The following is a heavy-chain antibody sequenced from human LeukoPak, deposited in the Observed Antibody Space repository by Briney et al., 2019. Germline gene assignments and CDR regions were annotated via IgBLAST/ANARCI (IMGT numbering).Heavy chain of an antibody. Sequence: LGTLFPTCTVSGGPIRGYYWSWIRQAPREGPGGVGYIYYSGSTNYNPSLKSRVTISVDTSKNQFSLELTSVTAADTAVYYCARPMVRGVNDALDIWGQGTMVTVSS. J-gene: IGHJ3*02. CDR3: ARPMVRGVNDALDI. V-gene: IGHV4-59*08. D-gene: IGHD3-10*01. CDR2: IYYSGST. CDR1: GGPIRGYY.